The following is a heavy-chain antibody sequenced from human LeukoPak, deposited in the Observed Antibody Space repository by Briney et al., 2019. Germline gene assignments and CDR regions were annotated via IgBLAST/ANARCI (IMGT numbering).Heavy chain of an antibody. V-gene: IGHV5-10-1*01. J-gene: IGHJ4*02. Sequence: GESLKISCKGSGYSFTNYWITWVRQVPGKGLEWMGRIDPSDSYTNYSPSFQGHVTISSDRSISTAYLQWSSLKASDTAMYYCAIGYSGYDPNFDFWGRGTLVTVSS. CDR1: GYSFTNYW. CDR2: IDPSDSYT. CDR3: AIGYSGYDPNFDF. D-gene: IGHD5-12*01.